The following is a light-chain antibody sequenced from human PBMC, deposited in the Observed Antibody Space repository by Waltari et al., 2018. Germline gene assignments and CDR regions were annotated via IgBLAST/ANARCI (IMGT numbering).Light chain of an antibody. J-gene: IGLJ2*01. CDR1: SDSIARSY. CDR2: EDN. CDR3: QSYDGSSVV. V-gene: IGLV6-57*04. Sequence: NFMLTQPHSMSESPGKTVIISCTRSSDSIARSYVQWFQQRPGSAPTTVIFEDNQRPSGVPDRFSGSIDSSSNSASLTISGLKPEDEADYYCQSYDGSSVVFGGGTKLTVL.